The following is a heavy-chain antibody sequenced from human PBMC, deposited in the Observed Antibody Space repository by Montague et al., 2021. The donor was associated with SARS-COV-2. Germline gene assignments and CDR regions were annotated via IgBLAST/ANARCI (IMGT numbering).Heavy chain of an antibody. J-gene: IGHJ5*02. CDR1: GFTFSSYW. D-gene: IGHD3-3*01. Sequence: SLRPSCAASGFTFSSYWMHWVRQAPGKGLVWVSRINSDGSSTSYADSVKGRFTISRDNAKNTLYLQMNSLRAEDTAVYYCARDRFWGVVPFDPWGQGTLVTVSS. V-gene: IGHV3-74*01. CDR2: INSDGSST. CDR3: ARDRFWGVVPFDP.